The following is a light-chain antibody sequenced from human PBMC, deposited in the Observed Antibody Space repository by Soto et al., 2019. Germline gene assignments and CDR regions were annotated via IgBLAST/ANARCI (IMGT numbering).Light chain of an antibody. CDR2: DVT. V-gene: IGLV2-14*01. CDR1: SSDVGGFNF. J-gene: IGLJ1*01. CDR3: LSYSSSTSPYV. Sequence: QSALTQPASVSGSPGQSITISCTGTSSDVGGFNFVSWYQQHPGKAPKLIIFDVTHRPSGVSNRFSGSKSGNTASLTISGLQAADEADYYCLSYSSSTSPYVLGTATKLTVL.